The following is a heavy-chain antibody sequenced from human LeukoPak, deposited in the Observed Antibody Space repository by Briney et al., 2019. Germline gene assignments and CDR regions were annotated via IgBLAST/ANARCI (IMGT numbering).Heavy chain of an antibody. J-gene: IGHJ1*01. V-gene: IGHV1-24*01. CDR2: FDPEDGET. CDR3: AVSSSWYLGYFQH. D-gene: IGHD6-13*01. Sequence: ASVKVSCKVSGYTLTELSMHWVRQAPGKGLEWMGGFDPEDGETIYAQKFQGRVTMTEDTSTDTAYMELRSLRSDDTAVYYCAVSSSWYLGYFQHWGQGTLVTVSS. CDR1: GYTLTELS.